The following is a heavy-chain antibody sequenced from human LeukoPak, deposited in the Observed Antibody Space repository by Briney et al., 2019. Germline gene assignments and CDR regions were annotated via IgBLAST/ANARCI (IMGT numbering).Heavy chain of an antibody. CDR2: ISGSGTVT. V-gene: IGHV3-23*01. Sequence: GGTLRLSCAASGFTFSSHAMNWVSQAPGPGLEWVSIISGSGTVTYYAASVKGRFNNSRDNSKNPLYLQMNSLRAEDTAVYYCAKTSVGEGRIIGSGYFDIWGQGTLVTVSS. CDR3: AKTSVGEGRIIGSGYFDI. D-gene: IGHD2-15*01. CDR1: GFTFSSHA. J-gene: IGHJ4*02.